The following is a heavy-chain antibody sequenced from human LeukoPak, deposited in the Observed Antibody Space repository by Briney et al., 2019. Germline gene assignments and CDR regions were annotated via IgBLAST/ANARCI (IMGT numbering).Heavy chain of an antibody. CDR2: ISYDGSNK. D-gene: IGHD3-22*01. Sequence: GGSLRLSCAASGFTFSSYAMHWVRQAPGKGLEWVAVISYDGSNKYYADSVEGRFTISRDNSKNTLYLQMNSLRAEDTAVYYCARNPYYYDSSGYYPWYFDYWGQGTLVTVSS. CDR1: GFTFSSYA. J-gene: IGHJ4*02. V-gene: IGHV3-30-3*01. CDR3: ARNPYYYDSSGYYPWYFDY.